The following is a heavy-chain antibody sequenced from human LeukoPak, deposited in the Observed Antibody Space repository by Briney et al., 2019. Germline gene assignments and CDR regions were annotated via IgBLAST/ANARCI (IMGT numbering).Heavy chain of an antibody. CDR1: GFTFSSDD. J-gene: IGHJ4*02. Sequence: GGSLRLSCAASGFTFSSDDMNWVRQAPGKGLGWVSGISGNGYSTHYADSVKGRFTISRDNSKNTLSLQMNSLRAEDTAVYYCAKVNWCSASCADAWGQGTLVTVSS. V-gene: IGHV3-23*01. CDR2: ISGNGYST. D-gene: IGHD2-2*01. CDR3: AKVNWCSASCADA.